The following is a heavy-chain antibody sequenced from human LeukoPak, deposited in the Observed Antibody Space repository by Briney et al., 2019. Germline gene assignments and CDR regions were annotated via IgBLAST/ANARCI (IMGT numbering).Heavy chain of an antibody. D-gene: IGHD6-13*01. Sequence: SETLSLTCTVSGGSISSSSYYWGWVRQPPGKGLEWIGSIYYSGSTYYNPSLKSRVTISVDTSKNQFSLKLSSVTAADTAVYYCAKRSLRGAAAPYGMDVWGQGITVTVSS. V-gene: IGHV4-39*01. J-gene: IGHJ6*02. CDR3: AKRSLRGAAAPYGMDV. CDR2: IYYSGST. CDR1: GGSISSSSYY.